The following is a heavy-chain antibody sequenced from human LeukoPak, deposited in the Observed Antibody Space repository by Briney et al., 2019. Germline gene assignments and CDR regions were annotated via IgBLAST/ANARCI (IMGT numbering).Heavy chain of an antibody. CDR1: GGSISSSSYN. D-gene: IGHD3-16*02. J-gene: IGHJ4*02. Sequence: ASETLSLTCIVSGGSISSSSYNWGWIRQSPGKGLEWIGYIYYSGSTYYNPSLKSRVTISVDTSKNQFSLKLSSVTAADTAVYYCARVMITFGGVIVKTFDYWGQGTLVTVSS. CDR3: ARVMITFGGVIVKTFDY. CDR2: IYYSGST. V-gene: IGHV4-31*03.